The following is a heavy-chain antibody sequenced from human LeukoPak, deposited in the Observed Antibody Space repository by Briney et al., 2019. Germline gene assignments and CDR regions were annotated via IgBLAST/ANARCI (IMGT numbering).Heavy chain of an antibody. Sequence: GASVKVSCKASGYTFTSYGISWVRQAPGQGLEWMGWINPNSGGTNYAQKFQGRVTMTRDTSISTAYMELSRLRSDDTAVYYCAREDKRGYSYGYRGTFDYWGQGTLVTVSS. J-gene: IGHJ4*02. CDR3: AREDKRGYSYGYRGTFDY. CDR2: INPNSGGT. CDR1: GYTFTSYG. D-gene: IGHD5-18*01. V-gene: IGHV1-2*02.